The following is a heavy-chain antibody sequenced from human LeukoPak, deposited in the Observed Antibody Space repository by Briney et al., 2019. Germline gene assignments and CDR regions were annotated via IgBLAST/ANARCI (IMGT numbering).Heavy chain of an antibody. CDR1: GYTFTDYY. Sequence: GASVKLSCKASGYTFTDYYMHWVRQAPGQGLEWMGWINPTSGGTNYAQKFQGRVTMTRDTSISTAYMELSRLRSDDTAVFYCARDLAFGEMVTNRGAFDIWGQGTMVTVSS. D-gene: IGHD5-24*01. V-gene: IGHV1-2*02. CDR2: INPTSGGT. J-gene: IGHJ3*02. CDR3: ARDLAFGEMVTNRGAFDI.